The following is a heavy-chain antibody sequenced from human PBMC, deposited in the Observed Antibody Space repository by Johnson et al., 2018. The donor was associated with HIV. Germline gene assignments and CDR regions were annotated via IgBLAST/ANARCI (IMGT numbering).Heavy chain of an antibody. J-gene: IGHJ3*02. V-gene: IGHV3-30-3*01. CDR3: ARDLVGGSYLLGAFDI. CDR1: GFTFSSYA. D-gene: IGHD1-26*01. CDR2: ISYDGINK. Sequence: QVQLVESEGGVVQPGRSLRLSCAASGFTFSSYAMHWVRQAPGKGLEWVAVISYDGINKYYAQSVKGRFTISRDNSKKTLYLQMNSLRAEDTAVYNCARDLVGGSYLLGAFDIWGQGTMVTVSS.